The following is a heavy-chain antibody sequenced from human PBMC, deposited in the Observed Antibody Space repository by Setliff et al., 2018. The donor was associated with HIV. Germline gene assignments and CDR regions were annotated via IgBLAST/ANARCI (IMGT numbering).Heavy chain of an antibody. D-gene: IGHD5-12*01. Sequence: LRLSCAASGFTFSNYGIHWVRQAPGKGLEWVAFISYDGRSMYYGDSVKGRFTISRDNSKNTMFLQTKSLRGEDTAVYYCAKEGEWQRSRGYMDVWGKGTTVTVSS. J-gene: IGHJ6*03. CDR2: ISYDGRSM. V-gene: IGHV3-30*18. CDR3: AKEGEWQRSRGYMDV. CDR1: GFTFSNYG.